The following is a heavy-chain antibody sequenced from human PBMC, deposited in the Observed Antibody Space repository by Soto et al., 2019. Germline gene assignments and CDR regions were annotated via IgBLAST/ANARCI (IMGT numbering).Heavy chain of an antibody. D-gene: IGHD3-22*01. CDR1: GFTFTLHY. V-gene: IGHV1-46*01. J-gene: IGHJ4*02. CDR3: ARERDSFDY. Sequence: QVQLVQSGAEVTEPGASVKVSCKTSGFTFTLHYIHWVRQAPGQGLEWVGMVNAGDGSATYAREFRDKVSMTWDTSTSIVYLDLNSLRSEDTAIYYCARERDSFDYWGQGTLVSGSP. CDR2: VNAGDGSA.